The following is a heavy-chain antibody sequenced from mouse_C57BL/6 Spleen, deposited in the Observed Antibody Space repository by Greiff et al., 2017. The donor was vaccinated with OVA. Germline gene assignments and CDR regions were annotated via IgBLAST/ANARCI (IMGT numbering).Heavy chain of an antibody. V-gene: IGHV5-9-1*02. CDR2: ISSGGDYI. J-gene: IGHJ4*01. CDR3: TRGLYYAMDY. CDR1: GFTFSSYA. Sequence: EVKLMESGAGLVKPGGSLKLSCAASGFTFSSYAMSWVRQTPEKRLEWVAYISSGGDYIYYADTVKGRFTISRDNARNTLYLQMSSLKSEDTAMYYCTRGLYYAMDYWGQGTSVTVSS.